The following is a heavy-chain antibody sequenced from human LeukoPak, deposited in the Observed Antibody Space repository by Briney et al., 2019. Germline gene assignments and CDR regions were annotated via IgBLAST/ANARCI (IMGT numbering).Heavy chain of an antibody. CDR3: ARDGFEAPPWFDP. D-gene: IGHD3-9*01. Sequence: PGGSLRLSCAASGFMFADHGMTWVRQVPGKGLEWVANIKQDGSEKYYVDSVKGRFTISRDNAKNSLYLQMNSLRAEDTAVYYCARDGFEAPPWFDPWGQGTLVTVSS. J-gene: IGHJ5*02. V-gene: IGHV3-7*01. CDR1: GFMFADHG. CDR2: IKQDGSEK.